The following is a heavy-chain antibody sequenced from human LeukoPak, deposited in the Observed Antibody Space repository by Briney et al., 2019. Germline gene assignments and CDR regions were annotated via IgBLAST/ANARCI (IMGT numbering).Heavy chain of an antibody. V-gene: IGHV3-74*01. Sequence: GGSLRLSCAASGFTFSSSWMLWVRQAPGKGLLWVSRINTDGSSTSYADSVKGRFTISRDNAENTLYLQMNSLRAEDTAVYYCARGPMVRGAYGMDVWGQGTTVTVSS. CDR1: GFTFSSSW. CDR2: INTDGSST. CDR3: ARGPMVRGAYGMDV. D-gene: IGHD3-10*01. J-gene: IGHJ6*02.